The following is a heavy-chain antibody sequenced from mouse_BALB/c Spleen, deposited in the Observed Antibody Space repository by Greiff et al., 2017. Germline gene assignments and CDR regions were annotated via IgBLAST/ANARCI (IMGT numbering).Heavy chain of an antibody. Sequence: VQLQQSGAELVKPGASVKLSCTASGFNIKDTYMHWVKQRPEQGLEWIGRIDPANGNTKYDPKFQGKATITADTSSNTAYLQLSSLTSEDTAVYYCARSTTVRWYFDDWGAGTTVTVSS. D-gene: IGHD1-1*01. CDR2: IDPANGNT. J-gene: IGHJ1*01. V-gene: IGHV14-3*02. CDR1: GFNIKDTY. CDR3: ARSTTVRWYFDD.